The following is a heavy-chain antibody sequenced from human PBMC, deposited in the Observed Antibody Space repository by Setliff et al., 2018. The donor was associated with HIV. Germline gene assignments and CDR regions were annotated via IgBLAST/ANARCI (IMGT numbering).Heavy chain of an antibody. CDR2: IFYTGST. Sequence: SETLSLTCIVSGGSISSDNYYWGWVRQPPGKGLEWIGSIFYTGSTDYNPSLRSRVTISIDTTKNQFYLKMSSVTTADTAVYYCARELYGGNSRPFDYWGQGALVTVSS. CDR1: GGSISSDNYY. D-gene: IGHD1-26*01. CDR3: ARELYGGNSRPFDY. J-gene: IGHJ4*02. V-gene: IGHV4-39*07.